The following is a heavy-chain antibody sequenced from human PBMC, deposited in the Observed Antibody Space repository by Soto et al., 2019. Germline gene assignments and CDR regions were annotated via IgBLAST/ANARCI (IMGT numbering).Heavy chain of an antibody. Sequence: GGSLRLSCAASGFTFSNAWMSWVRQAPGKGLEWVGRIKSKTDGGTTDYAAPVKGRFTISRDDSKNTLYLQMNSLKTEDTAVYYCIRSALYCSSTSCYALEYFQHWGQGTLVTVSS. J-gene: IGHJ1*01. CDR2: IKSKTDGGTT. D-gene: IGHD2-2*01. CDR3: IRSALYCSSTSCYALEYFQH. CDR1: GFTFSNAW. V-gene: IGHV3-15*01.